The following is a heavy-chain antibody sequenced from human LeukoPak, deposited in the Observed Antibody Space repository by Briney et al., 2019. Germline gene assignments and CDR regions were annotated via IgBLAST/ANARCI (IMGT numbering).Heavy chain of an antibody. Sequence: GGSLRLSCAASGFTFSSYAMHWVRQVPGKGLEWLTFIRNDGTNKYYSDSVKGRFTISRDNSNNILYLQMNSLTVEDSAIYYCAKLGGSDFDCWGQGTLVTVSS. D-gene: IGHD3-16*01. CDR1: GFTFSSYA. CDR2: IRNDGTNK. J-gene: IGHJ4*02. CDR3: AKLGGSDFDC. V-gene: IGHV3-30*02.